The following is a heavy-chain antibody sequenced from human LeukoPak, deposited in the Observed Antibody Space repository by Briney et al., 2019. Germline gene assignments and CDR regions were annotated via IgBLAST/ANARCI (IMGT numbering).Heavy chain of an antibody. Sequence: PGGSLRLSCAASGFTFDAYNMHWVRQVPGKGLEWVSRISWDGSRTNYAVSVEGRFTISRDNAKKSLYLQMNSLRAEDTAVYYCARVGGITLALAPSPFPDYNYYYMDVWGKGTTVTVSS. D-gene: IGHD3-10*01. CDR2: ISWDGSRT. CDR3: ARVGGITLALAPSPFPDYNYYYMDV. V-gene: IGHV3-20*04. J-gene: IGHJ6*03. CDR1: GFTFDAYN.